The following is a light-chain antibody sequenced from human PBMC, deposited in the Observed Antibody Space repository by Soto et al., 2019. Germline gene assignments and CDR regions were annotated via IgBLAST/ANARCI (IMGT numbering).Light chain of an antibody. J-gene: IGLJ1*01. V-gene: IGLV2-14*03. Sequence: QSALTQPDSVAGSPGQSITISCTGTSSDVGGYTYVSWYQHHPAKAPKLMIYDVSNRPSGVSNRFSGSKSGNTASLTISGLQPEDEADYYCCSYTTSNTRQIVFGTGTKLTVL. CDR3: CSYTTSNTRQIV. CDR1: SSDVGGYTY. CDR2: DVS.